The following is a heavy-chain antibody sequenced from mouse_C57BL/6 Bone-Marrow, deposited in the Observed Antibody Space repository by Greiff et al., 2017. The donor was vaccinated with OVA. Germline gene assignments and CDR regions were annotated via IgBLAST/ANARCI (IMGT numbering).Heavy chain of an antibody. V-gene: IGHV5-2*01. Sequence: EVQRVESGGGLVQPGESLKLSCESNEYAFPSHDMSWVRKTPEKRLELVAAINSDGGSTYYPDTMERRFIISRDNTKKTLYLQMSSLRSENTALYYCARHGGNFGAMDYWGQGTSVTVSS. CDR3: ARHGGNFGAMDY. CDR1: EYAFPSHD. J-gene: IGHJ4*01. D-gene: IGHD2-1*01. CDR2: INSDGGST.